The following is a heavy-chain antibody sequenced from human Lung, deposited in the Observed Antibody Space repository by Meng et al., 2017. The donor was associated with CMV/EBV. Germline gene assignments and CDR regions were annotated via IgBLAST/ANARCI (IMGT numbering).Heavy chain of an antibody. V-gene: IGHV3-7*01. D-gene: IGHD5-24*01. Sequence: GGSLRPXXVASGFSLSNYWMTWVRQAPGKALEWVANRNQDGSQSYYVDSVRGQFTITRDNGGNSLYLQMNSLGCDDTAVYYCERDPNEDGGVTLDNWGQGXLVTVSS. CDR3: ERDPNEDGGVTLDN. CDR1: GFSLSNYW. CDR2: RNQDGSQS. J-gene: IGHJ4*02.